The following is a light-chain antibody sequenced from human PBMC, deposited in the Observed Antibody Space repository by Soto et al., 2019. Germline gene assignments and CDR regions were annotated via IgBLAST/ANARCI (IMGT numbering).Light chain of an antibody. CDR3: QQYNNWPLT. CDR1: LPISNY. V-gene: IGKV1-27*01. J-gene: IGKJ1*01. CDR2: AAS. Sequence: DIHITHSPSSLSPSLVDRVTITRRASLPISNYLAWYQQKPGKTPNLLIYAASTLQAGVPSRFSGSGSGAEFTLTISSLQSEDFAVYYCQQYNNWPLTFGQGTKVDIK.